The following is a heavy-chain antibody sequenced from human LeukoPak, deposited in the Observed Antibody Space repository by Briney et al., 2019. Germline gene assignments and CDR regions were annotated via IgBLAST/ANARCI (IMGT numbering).Heavy chain of an antibody. V-gene: IGHV3-23*01. CDR1: GFTFSSYA. CDR2: ISGSGGST. D-gene: IGHD6-13*01. CDR3: AKDKHSSRKYPGVDAFDI. J-gene: IGHJ3*02. Sequence: GGSLRLSCAASGFTFSSYAMSWVRQAPGKGLEWVSAISGSGGSTYYADSVKGRFTISKDNSKNTLYLQMNSLRAEDTAVYYCAKDKHSSRKYPGVDAFDIWGQGTMVTVSS.